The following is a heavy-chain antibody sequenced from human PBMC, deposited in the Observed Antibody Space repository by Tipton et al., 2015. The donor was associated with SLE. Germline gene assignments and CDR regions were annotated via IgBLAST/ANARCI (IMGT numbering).Heavy chain of an antibody. Sequence: TLSLTCAVYGGSFSGYYWSWIRQPPGKGLEWIGEINHSGSTNYNPSLKSRVTISVDTSKNQFSLKLSSVTAADTAVYYCAAGYSSGWYYFDYWGQGTLVTVSS. CDR2: INHSGST. D-gene: IGHD6-19*01. J-gene: IGHJ4*02. CDR1: GGSFSGYY. V-gene: IGHV4-34*01. CDR3: AAGYSSGWYYFDY.